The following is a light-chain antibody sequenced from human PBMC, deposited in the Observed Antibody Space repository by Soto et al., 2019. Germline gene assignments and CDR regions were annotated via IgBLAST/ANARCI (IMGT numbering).Light chain of an antibody. CDR2: AAS. Sequence: DIQITQSPSSLSAAVGARVTITCRASQSISSYLNWYQQKPGKAHKLMIYAASSLHSGVTSRFSGSGSGTDFTLTIRSMQTEDFANYYCKKSYSTQINVGGGNKVDIK. CDR3: KKSYSTQIN. J-gene: IGKJ4*01. V-gene: IGKV1-39*01. CDR1: QSISSY.